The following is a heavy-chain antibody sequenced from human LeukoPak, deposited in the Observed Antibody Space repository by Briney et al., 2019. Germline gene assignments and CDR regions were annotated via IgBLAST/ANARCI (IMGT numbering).Heavy chain of an antibody. CDR2: ISYDGSNK. CDR1: GFTFSSYG. Sequence: GGSLRLSCAASGFTFSSYGMHWVRQAPCKGLEWVAVISYDGSNKYYADSVKGRFTISRDNSKNTLYLQMNSLRAEDTAVYYCAKFPSGYDHFDYWGQGTLVTVSS. V-gene: IGHV3-30*18. D-gene: IGHD5-12*01. CDR3: AKFPSGYDHFDY. J-gene: IGHJ4*02.